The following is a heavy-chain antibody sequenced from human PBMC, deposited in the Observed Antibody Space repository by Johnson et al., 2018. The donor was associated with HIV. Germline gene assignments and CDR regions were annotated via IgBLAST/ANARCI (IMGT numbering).Heavy chain of an antibody. V-gene: IGHV3/OR16-10*03. Sequence: VQLVESGGGLVQPGGSLRLSCAGSGFTFSSYAMHWVRQAPGKGLEWVSAIGTGGGTYYADSVKGRFTISRDNAKNSLYLQMNSLRAEDTAVHYCAKDYPTSNWAVPDAFDIWGQGTMVTVSS. CDR2: IGTGGGT. CDR1: GFTFSSYA. J-gene: IGHJ3*02. CDR3: AKDYPTSNWAVPDAFDI. D-gene: IGHD7-27*01.